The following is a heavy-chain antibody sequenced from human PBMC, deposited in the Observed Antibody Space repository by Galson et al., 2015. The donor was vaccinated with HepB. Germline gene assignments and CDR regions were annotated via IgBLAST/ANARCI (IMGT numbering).Heavy chain of an antibody. D-gene: IGHD6-13*01. CDR1: GFTFSSYA. CDR2: ISGSGTMT. Sequence: SLRLSCAASGFTFSSYAMTWVRQAPAKGLEWVSTISGSGTMTYYADSMKGRFTMSRDNPKNTVYLQMNSLRVEDTALYYCAKGWEAAAGTNGMDVWGQGTTVTVFS. V-gene: IGHV3-23*01. CDR3: AKGWEAAAGTNGMDV. J-gene: IGHJ6*02.